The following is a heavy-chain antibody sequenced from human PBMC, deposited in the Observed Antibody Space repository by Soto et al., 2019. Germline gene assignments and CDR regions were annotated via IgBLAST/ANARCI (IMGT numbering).Heavy chain of an antibody. Sequence: QVQLVQSGAQVKKPGSSVRVSCRTSGGTFKNYGFSWVRQAPGQGLEWMGGIIPMYGIANYGQIFQGRLTITAEESTNTAYMDLSSLKSEDTAVYYCAGEVGGTGLQVWGQGTQVTVSS. V-gene: IGHV1-69*12. J-gene: IGHJ4*02. CDR1: GGTFKNYG. D-gene: IGHD1-26*01. CDR2: IIPMYGIA. CDR3: AGEVGGTGLQV.